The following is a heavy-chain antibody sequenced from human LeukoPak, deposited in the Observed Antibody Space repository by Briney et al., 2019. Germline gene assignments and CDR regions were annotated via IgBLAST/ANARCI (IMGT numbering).Heavy chain of an antibody. J-gene: IGHJ4*02. CDR2: ISSSSSYI. V-gene: IGHV3-21*01. D-gene: IGHD2-8*01. CDR1: GFTFSSYS. CDR3: AREEGVLMVYATDY. Sequence: GGSLRLSCAASGFTFSSYSMNWVRQAPGKGLEWVSSISSSSSYIYYADSVKGRFTISRDNAKNSLYLQMNSLRAEDTAVYYCAREEGVLMVYATDYWGQGTLVTVSS.